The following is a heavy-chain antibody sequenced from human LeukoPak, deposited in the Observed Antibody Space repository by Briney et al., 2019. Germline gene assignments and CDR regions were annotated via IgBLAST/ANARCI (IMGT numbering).Heavy chain of an antibody. CDR3: TTHYYGSGSYYSY. Sequence: GGSLRLSCAASGFTFSNAWMSWVRQAPGKGLEWVGRIKSKTDGGTTDYAAPVKGRFTISRDDSKNTLYPQMNSLKTEDTAVYYCTTHYYGSGSYYSYWGQGTLVTVSS. J-gene: IGHJ4*02. D-gene: IGHD3-10*01. V-gene: IGHV3-15*01. CDR2: IKSKTDGGTT. CDR1: GFTFSNAW.